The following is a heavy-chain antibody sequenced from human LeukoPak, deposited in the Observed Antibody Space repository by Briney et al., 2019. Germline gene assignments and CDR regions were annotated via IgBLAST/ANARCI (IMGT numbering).Heavy chain of an antibody. J-gene: IGHJ4*02. CDR2: IIPIFGTA. CDR1: GGTFSSYA. V-gene: IGHV1-69*05. D-gene: IGHD4-17*01. CDR3: ARARYGEYAPFDY. Sequence: ASVKVSCKASGGTFSSYAISWVRQAPGQGLEWMGGIIPIFGTANYAQKFQGRVTITTDESTSTAYMELSSLRSEDTAVYYCARARYGEYAPFDYWGQGTLVTVSS.